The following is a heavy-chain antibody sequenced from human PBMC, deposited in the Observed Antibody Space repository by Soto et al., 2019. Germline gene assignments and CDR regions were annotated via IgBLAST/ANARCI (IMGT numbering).Heavy chain of an antibody. J-gene: IGHJ2*01. CDR2: IYHSGST. CDR3: ARVDNSWYFEP. V-gene: IGHV4-30-2*01. CDR1: GGSISIGAYS. D-gene: IGHD1-20*01. Sequence: QLQLQESASGLVKPSQTLSLTCAVSGGSISIGAYSWSWIRQPPGKGLEWIGYIYHSGSTKYNPSLKSRVTLSVDVTKNQSSLKLSSVTAADTAMYYGARVDNSWYFEPWGRGTLVTVSS.